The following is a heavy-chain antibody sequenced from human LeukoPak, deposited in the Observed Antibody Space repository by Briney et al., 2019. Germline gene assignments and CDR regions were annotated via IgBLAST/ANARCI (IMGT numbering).Heavy chain of an antibody. D-gene: IGHD2-21*01. CDR2: IKQDGSEK. CDR3: ARNPDSRGGGY. Sequence: PGGSLRLSCAASGFTFSSYWMSWACQAPGKGLEWVANIKQDGSEKYYVDSVKGRFTISRDNAKNSLYLQMNSLRPEDRAVYYCARNPDSRGGGYWGQGTLVTVSS. J-gene: IGHJ4*02. V-gene: IGHV3-7*01. CDR1: GFTFSSYW.